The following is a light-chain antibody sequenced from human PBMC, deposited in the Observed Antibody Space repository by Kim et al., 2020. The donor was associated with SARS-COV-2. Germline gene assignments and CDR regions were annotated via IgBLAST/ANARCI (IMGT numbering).Light chain of an antibody. V-gene: IGKV3-20*01. J-gene: IGKJ4*01. CDR2: GAT. CDR1: QSLRANY. Sequence: LSPGERATLSCRASQSLRANYLAWYQLKSGQAPRLLIYGATSRATGIPNRFSGSGSGTDFTLTISRLEPEDFAVYVCQQYGDTVLTFGGGTKLEI. CDR3: QQYGDTVLT.